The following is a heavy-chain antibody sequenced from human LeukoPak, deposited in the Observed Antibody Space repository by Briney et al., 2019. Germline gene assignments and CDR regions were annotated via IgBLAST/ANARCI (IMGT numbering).Heavy chain of an antibody. Sequence: PGGSLRLSCAASGFTFSSSWMTWVRQAPGKGLEWLANIKGDGSDKNYVDSVKGRFTISRDNSKNTLYLQMNSLRIEDTGFYYCARGKWESDYWGQGTLVTVSS. J-gene: IGHJ4*02. CDR2: IKGDGSDK. CDR3: ARGKWESDY. V-gene: IGHV3-7*03. D-gene: IGHD1-26*01. CDR1: GFTFSSSW.